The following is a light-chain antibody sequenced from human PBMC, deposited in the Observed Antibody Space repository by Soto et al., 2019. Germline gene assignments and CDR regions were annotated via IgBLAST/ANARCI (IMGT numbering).Light chain of an antibody. CDR2: DAS. Sequence: DIQMTQSPSTLSASVGDSVTITCRASQSISSWLAWYQQKPGRAPKLLIFDASNLESGVPSRFSGSGSGTEFTLTISSLQHDDFATYYCQQFKSYSWTFGQGTKV. V-gene: IGKV1-5*01. CDR1: QSISSW. CDR3: QQFKSYSWT. J-gene: IGKJ1*01.